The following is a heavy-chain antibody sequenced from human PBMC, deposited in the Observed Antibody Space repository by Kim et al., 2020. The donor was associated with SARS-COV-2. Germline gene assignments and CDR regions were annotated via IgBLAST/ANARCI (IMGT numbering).Heavy chain of an antibody. CDR3: ANNGDSSGYYPDV. CDR2: ISYDGSNK. J-gene: IGHJ6*02. Sequence: GGSLRLSYAASGFTFSSYGMHWVRQAPGKGLEWVAVISYDGSNKYYADSVKGRFTISRDNSKNTLYLQMNSLRAEDTAVYYCANNGDSSGYYPDVWGQGTTVTVSS. V-gene: IGHV3-30*18. D-gene: IGHD3-22*01. CDR1: GFTFSSYG.